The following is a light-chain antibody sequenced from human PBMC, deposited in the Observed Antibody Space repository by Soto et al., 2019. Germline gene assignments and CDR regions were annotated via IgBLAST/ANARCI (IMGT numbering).Light chain of an antibody. J-gene: IGKJ4*01. CDR3: QKYNIAPVT. Sequence: DIQMTQSPSSLSASVGDRVTITCRASQGISSYLAWYQQKPGKVPKLLIYETSTLQSGVPSRFSGSGSGTDFTLTISSLQPEDGATYYCQKYNIAPVTFGGGTKVEIK. CDR2: ETS. CDR1: QGISSY. V-gene: IGKV1-27*01.